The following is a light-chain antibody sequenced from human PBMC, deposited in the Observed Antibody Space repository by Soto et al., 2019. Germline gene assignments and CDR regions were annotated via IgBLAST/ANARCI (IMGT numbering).Light chain of an antibody. CDR1: QSVSSSY. J-gene: IGKJ1*01. CDR3: QQYGSSPTWT. Sequence: EIVLTQSPGTLSLSPGERATLSCRASQSVSSSYLAWYQQKPGQAPRLLIYGASSRATGIPDRFSASGSGAAFTLSISRLEPEDFAVYYCQQYGSSPTWTFGQGTKVDIK. CDR2: GAS. V-gene: IGKV3-20*01.